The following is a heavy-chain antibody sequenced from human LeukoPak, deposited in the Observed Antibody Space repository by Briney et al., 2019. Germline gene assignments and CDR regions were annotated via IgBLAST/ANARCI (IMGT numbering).Heavy chain of an antibody. CDR2: ISWNSGTI. Sequence: GGSLRLSCAVSGFNFDDYAMHWVRQAPGKGLEWVSRISWNSGTIDYADSVKGRFTISRGNAKNSLYQRMTRLRAEDTALYYCVTPHLLRGSFDYWGQGTLVAVSS. J-gene: IGHJ4*02. CDR1: GFNFDDYA. D-gene: IGHD3-16*01. V-gene: IGHV3-9*01. CDR3: VTPHLLRGSFDY.